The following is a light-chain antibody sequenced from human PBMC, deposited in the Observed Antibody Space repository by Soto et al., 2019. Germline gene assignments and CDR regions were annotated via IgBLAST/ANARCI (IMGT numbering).Light chain of an antibody. CDR3: QQVDSSLYT. J-gene: IGKJ2*01. Sequence: EIVLTQSPGTLSLSPGERATLSCRASQSVSSSYLAWYQQKPGQAPRLLIYGASSRATGIPDRFSGSGSGTDFTLTISRLEPEDFAVYYCQQVDSSLYTFGQGTKLEIK. V-gene: IGKV3-20*01. CDR1: QSVSSSY. CDR2: GAS.